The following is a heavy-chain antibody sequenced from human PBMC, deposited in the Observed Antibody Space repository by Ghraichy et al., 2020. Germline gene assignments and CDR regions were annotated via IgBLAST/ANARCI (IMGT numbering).Heavy chain of an antibody. J-gene: IGHJ6*02. CDR1: GFTFSSYA. CDR3: FRGAYCSSSSCPVPYYGSDV. D-gene: IGHD2-2*01. Sequence: GGSLRLSCAASGFTFSSYAMSWVRQAPGKGLEWVSAISGSGGSTYYADSVKGRFTISRDNSKKTLYLQMNSLRAEDAAVYYCFRGAYCSSSSCPVPYYGSDVWGQGTTVTVSS. CDR2: ISGSGGST. V-gene: IGHV3-23*01.